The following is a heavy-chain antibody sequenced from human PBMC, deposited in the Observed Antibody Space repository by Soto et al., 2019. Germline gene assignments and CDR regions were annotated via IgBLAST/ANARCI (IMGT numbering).Heavy chain of an antibody. CDR2: MNPNSGNT. J-gene: IGHJ6*02. Sequence: QVQLVQSGAEVKKPGASVKVSCKASGYTFTSYDINWVRQATGQGLEWMGWMNPNSGNTGYAQKFQGRATMTRNTSISTAYMELSSLRSEDTAVYYCGRRGLSSSSTFRYYYYGMDVWGQGTTVTVSS. CDR3: GRRGLSSSSTFRYYYYGMDV. V-gene: IGHV1-8*01. D-gene: IGHD6-6*01. CDR1: GYTFTSYD.